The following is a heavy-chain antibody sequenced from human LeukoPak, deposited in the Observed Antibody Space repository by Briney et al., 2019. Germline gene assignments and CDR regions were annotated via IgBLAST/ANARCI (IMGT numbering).Heavy chain of an antibody. CDR3: ARGGRGYSYGTLRY. V-gene: IGHV4-39*07. CDR2: IYYSGST. CDR1: GGSISSSSYY. J-gene: IGHJ4*02. Sequence: PSETLSLTCTVSGGSISSSSYYWGWIRQPPGKGLEWIGNIYYSGSTNYNPSLKSRVTISVDTSKNQFSLKLSSVTAADTAVYYCARGGRGYSYGTLRYWGQGTLVTVSS. D-gene: IGHD5-18*01.